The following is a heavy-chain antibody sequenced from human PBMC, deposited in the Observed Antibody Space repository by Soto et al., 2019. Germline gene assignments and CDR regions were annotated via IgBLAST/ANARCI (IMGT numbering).Heavy chain of an antibody. Sequence: PSETLSLTCAVYGGSFSGYYWSWIRQPPGKGLEWIGEINHSGSTNYNPSLESRATISVDTSKNQFSLKLSSVTAADTAVYYCARGWRYCSRTSCYDFYYYYMDGWGKGTTVTVSS. CDR1: GGSFSGYY. D-gene: IGHD2-2*01. CDR2: INHSGST. J-gene: IGHJ6*03. CDR3: ARGWRYCSRTSCYDFYYYYMDG. V-gene: IGHV4-34*01.